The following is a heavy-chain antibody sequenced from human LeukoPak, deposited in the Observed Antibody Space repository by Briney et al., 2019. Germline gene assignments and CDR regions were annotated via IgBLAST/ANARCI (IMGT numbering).Heavy chain of an antibody. V-gene: IGHV3-53*01. Sequence: PGGSLRLSCAASGFTVSSNYMSWVRQAPGKGLEWVSVIYSGGSTYYADSVKGRFTISRDNSKNTLYPQMNSLRAEDTAVYYCARELPNYYDSSGYHDYYFDYWGQGTLVTVSS. CDR3: ARELPNYYDSSGYHDYYFDY. D-gene: IGHD3-22*01. CDR1: GFTVSSNY. CDR2: IYSGGST. J-gene: IGHJ4*02.